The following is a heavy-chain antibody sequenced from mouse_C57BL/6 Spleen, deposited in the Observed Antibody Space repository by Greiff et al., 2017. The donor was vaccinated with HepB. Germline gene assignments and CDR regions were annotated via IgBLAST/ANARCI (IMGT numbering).Heavy chain of an antibody. CDR1: GFTFSDYG. D-gene: IGHD2-4*01. CDR2: ISSGSSTI. Sequence: DVHLVESGGGLVKPGGSLKLSCAASGFTFSDYGMHWVRQAPEKGLEWVAYISSGSSTIYYADTVKGRFTISRDNAKNTLFLQMTSLRSEDTAMYYCARPGLRLGYFDVWGTGTTVTVSS. CDR3: ARPGLRLGYFDV. V-gene: IGHV5-17*01. J-gene: IGHJ1*03.